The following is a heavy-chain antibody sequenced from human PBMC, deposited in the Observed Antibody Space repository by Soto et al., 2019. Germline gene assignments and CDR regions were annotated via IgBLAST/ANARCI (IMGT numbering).Heavy chain of an antibody. Sequence: GASVKVSCKASGYTFTGYYMHWVRQAPGQGLEWMGWINPNSGGTNYAQKFQCRVTMTRDTSISTAYMELSRLRSDDTAVYYCARDQARDYYDSSGYSIVAFDIWGQGTMVTVSS. J-gene: IGHJ3*02. CDR3: ARDQARDYYDSSGYSIVAFDI. D-gene: IGHD3-22*01. CDR2: INPNSGGT. V-gene: IGHV1-2*02. CDR1: GYTFTGYY.